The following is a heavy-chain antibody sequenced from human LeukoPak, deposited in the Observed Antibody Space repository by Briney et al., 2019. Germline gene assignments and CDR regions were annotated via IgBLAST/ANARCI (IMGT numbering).Heavy chain of an antibody. V-gene: IGHV3-73*01. J-gene: IGHJ6*03. CDR3: TVTVTTDYGYYYYMDV. Sequence: GGSLRLSCAASGFTFSGSAMHWVRQASGKGREWVGRIRSKANSYATGYAASVKGRFTISRDDSTNTAYLQMNSLKTEDTAVYYCTVTVTTDYGYYYYMDVWGKGTTVTVSS. CDR1: GFTFSGSA. D-gene: IGHD4-11*01. CDR2: IRSKANSYAT.